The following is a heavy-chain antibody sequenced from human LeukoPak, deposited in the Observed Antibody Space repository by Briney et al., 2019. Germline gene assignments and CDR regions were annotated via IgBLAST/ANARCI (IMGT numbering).Heavy chain of an antibody. V-gene: IGHV1-69*01. CDR3: ARDFYGDSYDAFDI. J-gene: IGHJ3*02. CDR2: IIPIFGTA. CDR1: GGTFSSYA. D-gene: IGHD4-17*01. Sequence: GSSVTVSCKAPGGTFSSYAISWVRQAPGQGLEWMGGIIPIFGTANYAQKFQGRVTITADESTSTAYMELSSLRSEDTAVYYCARDFYGDSYDAFDIWGQGTMVTVSS.